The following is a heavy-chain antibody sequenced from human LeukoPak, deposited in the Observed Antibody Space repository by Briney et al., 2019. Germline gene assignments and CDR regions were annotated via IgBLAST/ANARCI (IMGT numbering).Heavy chain of an antibody. V-gene: IGHV4-39*01. Sequence: SETLSLTCTVSGGSISSSSYYWGWIRQPPGKGLEWIGNIYYSGSTYYNPSLKSRVTISVDTSKNQFSLKLSSVTAADTAVYYCARQFSSSWYNLYYYYYYMDVWGKGTTVTVSS. D-gene: IGHD6-13*01. J-gene: IGHJ6*03. CDR1: GGSISSSSYY. CDR3: ARQFSSSWYNLYYYYYYMDV. CDR2: IYYSGST.